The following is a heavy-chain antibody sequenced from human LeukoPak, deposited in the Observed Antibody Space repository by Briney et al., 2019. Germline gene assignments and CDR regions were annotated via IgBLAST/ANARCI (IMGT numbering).Heavy chain of an antibody. V-gene: IGHV3-30*04. Sequence: GGSLRLSCAASGFTFSSYAMHWVRQAPGKGLEWVAVISYDGSNKYYADSVKGRFTISRDNSKNTLYLQMNSLRAEDTAVYYCVVVAANVGNFDIWGQGTMVTVSS. D-gene: IGHD2-15*01. CDR1: GFTFSSYA. J-gene: IGHJ3*02. CDR3: VVVAANVGNFDI. CDR2: ISYDGSNK.